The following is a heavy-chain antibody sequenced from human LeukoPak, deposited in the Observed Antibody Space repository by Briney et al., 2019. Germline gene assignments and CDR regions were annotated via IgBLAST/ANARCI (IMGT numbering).Heavy chain of an antibody. V-gene: IGHV3-48*01. Sequence: PGGSLRLSCAASGFTFSSYSMNWVRQAPGKGLELVSYISSSSSTIYYADSVKGRFTISRDNAKNSLYLQMNSLRAEDTAVYYCASAGRITYDAFDIWGQGTMVTVSS. J-gene: IGHJ3*02. CDR1: GFTFSSYS. CDR2: ISSSSSTI. CDR3: ASAGRITYDAFDI. D-gene: IGHD1-14*01.